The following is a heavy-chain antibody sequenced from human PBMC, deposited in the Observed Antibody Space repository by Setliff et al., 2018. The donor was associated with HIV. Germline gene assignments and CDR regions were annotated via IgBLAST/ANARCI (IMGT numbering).Heavy chain of an antibody. Sequence: GGSLRLSCAASGFTFSSYSMNWVRQAPGKGLEWVSSISRSSTYIYYADSVKGRFTISRDNSKNTRYLQMNSLRAEDTAVYYCARSVIGYYYYGMDVWGQGTLVTVSS. D-gene: IGHD3-10*01. CDR2: ISRSSTYI. CDR1: GFTFSSYS. CDR3: ARSVIGYYYYGMDV. V-gene: IGHV3-21*01. J-gene: IGHJ6*02.